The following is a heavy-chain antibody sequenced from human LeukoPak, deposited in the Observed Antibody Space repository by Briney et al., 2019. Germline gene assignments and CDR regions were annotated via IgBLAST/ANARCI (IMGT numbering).Heavy chain of an antibody. D-gene: IGHD5-24*01. CDR1: GYTFTAYS. Sequence: GASVKVSCKASGYTFTAYSMHWVRQAPGQRLEWMGIINPSGGSTSYPQKFQGRVTMTRDTSTSTVYMELSSLRSEDTAVYYCAREGWLQSIDYWGQGTLVTVSS. J-gene: IGHJ4*02. V-gene: IGHV1-46*01. CDR2: INPSGGST. CDR3: AREGWLQSIDY.